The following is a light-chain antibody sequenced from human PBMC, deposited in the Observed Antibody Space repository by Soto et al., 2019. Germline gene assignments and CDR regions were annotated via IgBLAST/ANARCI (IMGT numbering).Light chain of an antibody. V-gene: IGKV3-15*01. Sequence: EIVMTQSPATLSLSPGERATLSCRASQSVSSNLAWYQQKPCQAPRLLIYGASTRATGIPVRFSGSGFGTEFTLTISSLQSKDFAVYYCQQYNNWPPWTFGQGTKVDIK. CDR3: QQYNNWPPWT. CDR2: GAS. CDR1: QSVSSN. J-gene: IGKJ1*01.